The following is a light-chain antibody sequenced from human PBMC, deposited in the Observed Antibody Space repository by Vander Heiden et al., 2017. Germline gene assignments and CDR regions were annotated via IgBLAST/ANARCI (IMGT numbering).Light chain of an antibody. V-gene: IGKV4-1*01. CDR3: QQYHTRPRT. J-gene: IGKJ2*01. Sequence: DLVMTQSPDSLAGALRDRATSNSESSQSLANSTIDKSFLAWYQQKPGQPPKLLIYWASTRESGVPDRFSGSGSGTDFTLTISSLQAEDVAVYHCQQYHTRPRTFGQGTKLEIK. CDR1: QSLANSTIDKSF. CDR2: WAS.